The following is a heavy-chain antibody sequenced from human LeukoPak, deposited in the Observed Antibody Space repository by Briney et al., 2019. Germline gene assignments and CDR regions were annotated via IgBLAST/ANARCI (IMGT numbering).Heavy chain of an antibody. CDR1: GFTFGDYA. CDR3: TREFEDYYDSSGSLFDP. Sequence: GGSLRLSCTASGFTFGDYAMSWFRQAPGKGLEWVGFIRSKAYGGTTEYAASVKGRFTISRDDSKSIAYLQMNSLKTEDTAVYYCTREFEDYYDSSGSLFDPWGQGTLVTVSS. D-gene: IGHD3-22*01. CDR2: IRSKAYGGTT. V-gene: IGHV3-49*03. J-gene: IGHJ5*02.